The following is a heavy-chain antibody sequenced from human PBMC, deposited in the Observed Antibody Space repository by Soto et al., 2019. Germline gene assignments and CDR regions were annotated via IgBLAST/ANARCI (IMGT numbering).Heavy chain of an antibody. CDR1: GCSISSNY. Sequence: ETLSLTCTVSGCSISSNYWTWIRQPPGKGLEWIGYVYNSGSTNYNPSLKSRVTISEDTSKSQFSLKVNSMTAADTAVYYCARYRREAVAGYTLDNWGQGILVTVSS. CDR3: ARYRREAVAGYTLDN. J-gene: IGHJ4*02. D-gene: IGHD6-13*01. CDR2: VYNSGST. V-gene: IGHV4-59*01.